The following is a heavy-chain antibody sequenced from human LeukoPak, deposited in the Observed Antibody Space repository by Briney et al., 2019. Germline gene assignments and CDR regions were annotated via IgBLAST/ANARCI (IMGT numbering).Heavy chain of an antibody. CDR1: GFTFSDYY. D-gene: IGHD1-26*01. CDR3: ARRSRVGPFDY. CDR2: ISSSDSTI. J-gene: IGHJ4*02. V-gene: IGHV3-11*01. Sequence: GGSLRLSCAASGFTFSDYYMSWIRQAPGKGLEWVSYISSSDSTIYYADSVKGRFTISRDNAKNSLYLQMNSLRAEDTAVYYCARRSRVGPFDYWGQGTLVTVSS.